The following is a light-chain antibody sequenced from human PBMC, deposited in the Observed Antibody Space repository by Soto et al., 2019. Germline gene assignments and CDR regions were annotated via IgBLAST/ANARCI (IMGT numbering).Light chain of an antibody. CDR1: QSITTY. CDR3: QQSYYNPT. J-gene: IGKJ1*01. V-gene: IGKV1-39*01. CDR2: DAS. Sequence: DIQLTQSPSSLSASVGDRVTIACRASQSITTYLNWYQQKPGKAPNLLIYDASTLQSGVPSRFSGSGSGTDFTLTISSLQREDFATYYCQQSYYNPTFGQGTKVEIK.